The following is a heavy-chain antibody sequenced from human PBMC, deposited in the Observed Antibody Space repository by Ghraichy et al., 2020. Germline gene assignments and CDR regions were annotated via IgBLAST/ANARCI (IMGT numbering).Heavy chain of an antibody. Sequence: GGSLRLSCAASGFTFSNAWMSWVRQAPGKGLEWVGRIKSKTDGGTTDYAAPVKGRFTISRDDSKNTLYLQMNSLKTEDTAVYYCTTDLGKDGRPLAYYFDYWGQGTLVTVSS. CDR1: GFTFSNAW. CDR3: TTDLGKDGRPLAYYFDY. J-gene: IGHJ4*02. D-gene: IGHD3-16*01. CDR2: IKSKTDGGTT. V-gene: IGHV3-15*01.